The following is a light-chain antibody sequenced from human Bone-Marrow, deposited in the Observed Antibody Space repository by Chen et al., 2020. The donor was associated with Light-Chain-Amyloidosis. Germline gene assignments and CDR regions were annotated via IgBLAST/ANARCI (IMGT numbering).Light chain of an antibody. V-gene: IGKV3-11*01. CDR3: QQRSNWPPWFFT. CDR2: DTS. Sequence: EIVLTQSPATLSLSPGERATLSCRSSQSVRRSLAWYQQRPGQAPRLLFYDTSDRASGVPARFRGSGCETYFTLAISSLEPEDFAVYFCQQRSNWPPWFFTFGPGTRV. CDR1: QSVRRS. J-gene: IGKJ3*01.